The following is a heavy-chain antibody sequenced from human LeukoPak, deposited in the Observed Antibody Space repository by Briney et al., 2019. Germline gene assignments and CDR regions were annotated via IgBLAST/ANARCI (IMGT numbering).Heavy chain of an antibody. CDR3: ARIGRGSPYYYYMDV. Sequence: SETLSLTCTVSGGSISSSSYYWGWIRQPPGKGLEWIGYIYYSGSTNYNPSLKSRVTISVDTSKNQFSLKLSSVTAADTAVYYCARIGRGSPYYYYMDVWGKGTTVTVSS. V-gene: IGHV4-61*05. CDR2: IYYSGST. CDR1: GGSISSSSYY. J-gene: IGHJ6*03. D-gene: IGHD5-12*01.